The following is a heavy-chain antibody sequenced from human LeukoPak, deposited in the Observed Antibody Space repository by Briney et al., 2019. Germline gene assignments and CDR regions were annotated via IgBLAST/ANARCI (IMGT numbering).Heavy chain of an antibody. Sequence: SETLSLTCTVSGGSISSSSYYWGWIRQPPGKGLEWIGSIYYSGSAYYNPSLKSRVTISVDTSKNQFSLKLSSVTAADTAVYYCARLSGSYYSDFDYWGQGTLVTASS. V-gene: IGHV4-39*01. D-gene: IGHD1-26*01. CDR2: IYYSGSA. CDR1: GGSISSSSYY. CDR3: ARLSGSYYSDFDY. J-gene: IGHJ4*02.